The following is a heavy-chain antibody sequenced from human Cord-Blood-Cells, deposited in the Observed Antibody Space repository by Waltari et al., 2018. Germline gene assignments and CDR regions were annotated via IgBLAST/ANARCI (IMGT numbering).Heavy chain of an antibody. CDR1: GYTLTELS. CDR2: FDPEDGET. Sequence: QVQLVQSGAEVKKPGASVKVSCKVSGYTLTELSMHWVRQAPGKGLEWMGGFDPEDGETINATKFQGRDTMTEDTSTDTAYMELSSLRSEDTAVYYCATDRGEGYGYAFDIWGQGTMVTVSS. J-gene: IGHJ3*02. V-gene: IGHV1-24*01. CDR3: ATDRGEGYGYAFDI. D-gene: IGHD5-18*01.